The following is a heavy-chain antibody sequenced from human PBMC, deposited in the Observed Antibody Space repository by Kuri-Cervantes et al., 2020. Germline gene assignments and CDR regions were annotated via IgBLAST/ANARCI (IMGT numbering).Heavy chain of an antibody. D-gene: IGHD5-18*01. CDR3: ARGRWIQLWARKYYFDY. Sequence: LSLTCAASGFTFSSYWMSWVRQAPGKGLEYVSAISSNGGSTYYANSVKGRFTISRDNSKNTLYLQMGSLRAEDMAVYYCARGRWIQLWARKYYFDYWGQGTLVTVSS. V-gene: IGHV3-64*01. CDR1: GFTFSSYW. CDR2: ISSNGGST. J-gene: IGHJ4*02.